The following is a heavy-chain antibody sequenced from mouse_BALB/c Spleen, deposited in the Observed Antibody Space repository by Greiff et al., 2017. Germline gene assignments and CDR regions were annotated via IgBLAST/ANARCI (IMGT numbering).Heavy chain of an antibody. CDR2: IDPYYGGT. Sequence: VQLQQSGPELEKPGASVKISCKASGYSFTGYNMNWVKQSNGKSLEWIGNIDPYYGGTSYNQKFKGKATMTVDKSSSTAYMELARLTSEDSAIYYCARGDYPPYYYAMDYWGQGTSVTVSS. J-gene: IGHJ4*01. D-gene: IGHD5-5*01. CDR3: ARGDYPPYYYAMDY. V-gene: IGHV1S135*01. CDR1: GYSFTGYN.